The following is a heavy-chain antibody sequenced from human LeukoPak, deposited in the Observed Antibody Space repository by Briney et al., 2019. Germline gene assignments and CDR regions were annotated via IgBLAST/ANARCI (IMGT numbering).Heavy chain of an antibody. CDR3: ARQGYGSGSDYNDY. D-gene: IGHD3-10*01. J-gene: IGHJ4*02. CDR2: IDPSDSYT. V-gene: IGHV5-10-1*01. CDR1: GYRFTSYW. Sequence: GESLKISCQGSGYRFTSYWISWVRQMPGKGLEWMGRIDPSDSYTNYSPSFQGHVTISADKSITTAYLQWSSLKASDTAMYYCARQGYGSGSDYNDYWGQGTLVTVSS.